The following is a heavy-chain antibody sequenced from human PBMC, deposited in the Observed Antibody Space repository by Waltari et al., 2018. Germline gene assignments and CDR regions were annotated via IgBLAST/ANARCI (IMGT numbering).Heavy chain of an antibody. J-gene: IGHJ4*02. CDR1: GGSIRSGSYY. V-gene: IGHV4-61*09. Sequence: QVQLQESGPGLVKPSQTLSLTCTVSGGSIRSGSYYWTWIRQPAGKGLEWVGYIYTSGSTNYNPSLKSRVTISVDTSKNQFSLKLSSVTAADTAVYYCAGIEVAVFFIDYWGQGTLVTVSS. CDR3: AGIEVAVFFIDY. CDR2: IYTSGST. D-gene: IGHD2-2*01.